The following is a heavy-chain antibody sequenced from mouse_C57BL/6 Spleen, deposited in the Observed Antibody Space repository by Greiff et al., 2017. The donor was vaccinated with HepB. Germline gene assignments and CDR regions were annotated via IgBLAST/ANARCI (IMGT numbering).Heavy chain of an antibody. CDR2: ISSGGSYT. CDR3: ARPTLYSNYERFAY. Sequence: EVQLQQSGGDLVKPGGSLKLSCAASGFTFSSYGMSWVRQTPDKRLEWVATISSGGSYTYYPDSVKGRFTISRDNAKNTLYLQMSSLKSEDTAMYYCARPTLYSNYERFAYWGQGTLVTVSA. CDR1: GFTFSSYG. J-gene: IGHJ3*01. V-gene: IGHV5-6*01. D-gene: IGHD2-5*01.